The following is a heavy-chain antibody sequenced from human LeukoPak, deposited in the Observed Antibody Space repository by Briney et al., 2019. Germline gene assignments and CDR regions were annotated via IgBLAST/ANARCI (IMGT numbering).Heavy chain of an antibody. Sequence: SETLTLTCTVSGGSNSSSSYYWGWIRQPPGKGLEWIGSIYYSGSTYYNPSLKSRVTISVDTSKDQFSLKLSSVTAADTAVYYCARQNIVATIDYWGQGTLVTVSS. D-gene: IGHD5-12*01. CDR2: IYYSGST. CDR1: GGSNSSSSYY. V-gene: IGHV4-39*01. J-gene: IGHJ4*02. CDR3: ARQNIVATIDY.